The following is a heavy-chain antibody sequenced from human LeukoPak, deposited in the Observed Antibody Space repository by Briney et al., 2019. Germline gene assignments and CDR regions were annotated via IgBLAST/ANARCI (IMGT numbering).Heavy chain of an antibody. J-gene: IGHJ4*02. CDR1: GGSLSSSTHY. V-gene: IGHV4-39*01. Sequence: SETLSLTCTVSGGSLSSSTHYWGWIRQPPGKGLEWIGSIYYSGSTYYNPSLKSRVTISVDTSKNQFSLKLTSVTASDTAVYYCARPAEVTAIQPFDYWGQGTLVTVSS. D-gene: IGHD2-21*02. CDR2: IYYSGST. CDR3: ARPAEVTAIQPFDY.